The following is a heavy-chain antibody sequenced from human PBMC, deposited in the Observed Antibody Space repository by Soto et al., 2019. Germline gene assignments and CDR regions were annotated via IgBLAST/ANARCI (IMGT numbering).Heavy chain of an antibody. Sequence: ASVKVSCKASGYTFTSYYMHWVRQAPGQGLEWMGIINPSGGSTSYAQKFQGRVTMTRDTSTSTVYMELSSLRSEDTAVYYCARDPARRYCSGGSGYSGFLYYYYGMDVWGQGTTVTVSS. V-gene: IGHV1-46*03. CDR1: GYTFTSYY. D-gene: IGHD2-15*01. CDR2: INPSGGST. CDR3: ARDPARRYCSGGSGYSGFLYYYYGMDV. J-gene: IGHJ6*02.